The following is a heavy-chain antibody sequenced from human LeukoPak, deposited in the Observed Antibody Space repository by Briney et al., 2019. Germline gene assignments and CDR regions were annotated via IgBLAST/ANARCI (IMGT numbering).Heavy chain of an antibody. CDR3: ARDASAGTPEYFQH. D-gene: IGHD6-19*01. CDR1: GGTFSSYT. CDR2: IIPIFGIA. J-gene: IGHJ1*01. Sequence: SVKVSCKASGGTFSSYTISWVRQAPGQGLEWMGRIIPIFGIANYAQKFQGRVTITADKSTSTAYMELSSLRSEDTAVYYCARDASAGTPEYFQHWGQGTLVTVSS. V-gene: IGHV1-69*04.